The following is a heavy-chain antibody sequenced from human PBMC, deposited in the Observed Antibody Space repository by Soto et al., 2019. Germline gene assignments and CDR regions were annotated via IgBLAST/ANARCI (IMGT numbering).Heavy chain of an antibody. D-gene: IGHD3-3*01. CDR1: GFTFSSYA. Sequence: GGSLRLSCAASGFTFSSYAMHWVRQAPGKGLEWVAVISYDGSNKYYADSVKGRFTISRDNSKNTLYLQMNSLRAEDTAVYYCARDTSGDNDYWGQGTLVTVSS. CDR3: ARDTSGDNDY. CDR2: ISYDGSNK. V-gene: IGHV3-30-3*01. J-gene: IGHJ4*02.